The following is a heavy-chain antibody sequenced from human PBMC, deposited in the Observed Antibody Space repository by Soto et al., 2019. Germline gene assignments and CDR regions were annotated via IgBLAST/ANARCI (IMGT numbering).Heavy chain of an antibody. J-gene: IGHJ3*02. Sequence: QLQLQESGPGLVKPSETLSLTCTVSGGSISSSSYYWGWIRQPPGKGLEWIGSIYYSGSTYYNPSLKSRVTISVDTSKNQFSLKLSSVTAADTAVYYCARHGRRITGTIHDAFDIWGQGTMVTVSS. CDR2: IYYSGST. V-gene: IGHV4-39*01. CDR3: ARHGRRITGTIHDAFDI. CDR1: GGSISSSSYY. D-gene: IGHD1-7*01.